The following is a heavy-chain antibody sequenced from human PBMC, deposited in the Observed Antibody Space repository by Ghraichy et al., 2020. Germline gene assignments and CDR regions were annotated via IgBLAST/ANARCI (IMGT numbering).Heavy chain of an antibody. Sequence: ASVKVSCKASGYTFTNYAIHWVRQAPGQRLEWMGWINAGNADTKYSQKFQGRVTITRDTSASTAYLELSSLISEDTAVYYCARDTKTPDGVVAYYFDYWGQGTLVTVSS. D-gene: IGHD2-8*01. V-gene: IGHV1-3*01. CDR2: INAGNADT. CDR1: GYTFTNYA. CDR3: ARDTKTPDGVVAYYFDY. J-gene: IGHJ4*02.